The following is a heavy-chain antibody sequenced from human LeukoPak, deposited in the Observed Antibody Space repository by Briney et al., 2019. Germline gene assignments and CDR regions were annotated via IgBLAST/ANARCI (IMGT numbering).Heavy chain of an antibody. Sequence: SVKVSCKASGGTFSSYAISWVRQAPGQGLEWMGGIIPIFGTANYAQKFQGRVSITADESTSTAYMELSSLRSEDTAVYYCARESWSDSGSYSPSFDYWGQGTLVTVSS. CDR3: ARESWSDSGSYSPSFDY. CDR1: GGTFSSYA. V-gene: IGHV1-69*01. CDR2: IIPIFGTA. J-gene: IGHJ4*02. D-gene: IGHD1-26*01.